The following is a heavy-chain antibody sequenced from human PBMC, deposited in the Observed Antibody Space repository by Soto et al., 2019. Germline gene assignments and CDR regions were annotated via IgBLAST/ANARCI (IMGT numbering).Heavy chain of an antibody. CDR2: ISYDGSNK. CDR3: AKNYDILTGYDAFDI. J-gene: IGHJ3*02. CDR1: GFTFSSYG. Sequence: QVQLVESGGGVVQPGRSLRLSCAASGFTFSSYGMHWVRQAPGKGLEWVAVISYDGSNKYYADSVKGRFTISRDNSKNTLYLQVNSLRAEDTAVYYCAKNYDILTGYDAFDIWGQGTMVTVSS. V-gene: IGHV3-30*18. D-gene: IGHD3-9*01.